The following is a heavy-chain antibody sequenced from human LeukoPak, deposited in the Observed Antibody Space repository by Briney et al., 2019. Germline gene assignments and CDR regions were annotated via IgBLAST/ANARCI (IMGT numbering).Heavy chain of an antibody. J-gene: IGHJ4*02. V-gene: IGHV4-4*02. D-gene: IGHD3-10*01. CDR1: GGSISSSNW. CDR2: IYHSGST. CDR3: ARDRYAVSGFGEYFDY. Sequence: RASGTLSLTCAVSGGSISSSNWWSWVRQPPGKGLEWIGEIYHSGSTNYNPSLKSRVTISVDKSKNQFSPKLSSVAAADTAVYYCARDRYAVSGFGEYFDYWGQGTLVTVSS.